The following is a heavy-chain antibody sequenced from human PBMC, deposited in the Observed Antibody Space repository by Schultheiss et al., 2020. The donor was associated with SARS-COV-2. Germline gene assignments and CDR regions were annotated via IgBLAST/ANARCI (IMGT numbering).Heavy chain of an antibody. CDR3: AISPNYYDSSGYAP. CDR1: GGSISSYY. Sequence: SQTLSLTCTVSGGSISSYYWSWIRQPPGKGLEWIGYIFHSGSTYSNPSVKSRVTISVDRSKNQFSLKLSSVTAADTAVYYCAISPNYYDSSGYAPWPLGTLVTVSS. CDR2: IFHSGST. D-gene: IGHD3-22*01. V-gene: IGHV4-59*04. J-gene: IGHJ5*02.